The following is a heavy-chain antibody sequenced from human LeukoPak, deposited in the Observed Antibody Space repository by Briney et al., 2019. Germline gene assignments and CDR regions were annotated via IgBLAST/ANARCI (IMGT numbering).Heavy chain of an antibody. CDR3: AGPRIAAAGNVYYMDV. CDR1: GTRFTSYL. V-gene: IGHV5-51*01. D-gene: IGHD6-13*01. J-gene: IGHJ6*03. Sequence: GESLKISCKRFGTRFTSYLIGWVRQMPGKGLEGMGVIYPGDSDTRYSPSFQGQVTISADKSISTAYLQWSSLKASDTARYYCAGPRIAAAGNVYYMDVWGKGTTVTVSS. CDR2: IYPGDSDT.